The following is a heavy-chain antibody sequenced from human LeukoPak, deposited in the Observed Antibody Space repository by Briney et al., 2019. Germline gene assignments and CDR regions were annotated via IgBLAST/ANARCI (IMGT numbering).Heavy chain of an antibody. D-gene: IGHD6-13*01. CDR2: IYYSGST. CDR1: GGSISSYY. Sequence: SETLSLTCTVSGGSISSYYWSWIRQPPGKGLEWIGYIYYSGSTNYNPSLKSRVTISVDTSKNQFSLKLSSVTAADTAVYYCARDQSHSSSWYYFDYWGQGTLVTVSS. CDR3: ARDQSHSSSWYYFDY. V-gene: IGHV4-59*01. J-gene: IGHJ4*02.